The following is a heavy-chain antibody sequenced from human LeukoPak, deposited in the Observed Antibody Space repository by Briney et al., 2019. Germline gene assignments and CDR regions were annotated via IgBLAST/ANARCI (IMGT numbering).Heavy chain of an antibody. V-gene: IGHV4-34*01. Sequence: SETLSLTCAVYGGSFSGYYWSWIRQPPGKGLEWIGEINHSGSTNYNPSLKSRVTMSVDTSKNQFSLKLSSVTAADTAVYYCARDRRSSWKNYYYYYMDVWGKGTTVTISS. D-gene: IGHD6-13*01. CDR2: INHSGST. CDR3: ARDRRSSWKNYYYYYMDV. CDR1: GGSFSGYY. J-gene: IGHJ6*03.